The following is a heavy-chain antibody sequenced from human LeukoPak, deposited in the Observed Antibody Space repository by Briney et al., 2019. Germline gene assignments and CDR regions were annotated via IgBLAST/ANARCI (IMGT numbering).Heavy chain of an antibody. Sequence: GGSLRLSCAASGFTFSDNNMAWVRQAPGKGLEWVSTIGKSGDNTFYADSVKGRFTISRDNSKNTLYLQMNNLRVDDAAVYYCARHWLWGQGTLVTVSS. CDR3: ARHWL. D-gene: IGHD5-12*01. CDR2: IGKSGDNT. V-gene: IGHV3-23*01. CDR1: GFTFSDNN. J-gene: IGHJ4*02.